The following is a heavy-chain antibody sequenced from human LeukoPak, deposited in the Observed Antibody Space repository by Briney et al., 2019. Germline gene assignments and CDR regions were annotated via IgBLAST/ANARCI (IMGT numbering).Heavy chain of an antibody. D-gene: IGHD1-26*01. CDR2: IRSKAYGGTT. J-gene: IGHJ4*02. V-gene: IGHV3-49*03. CDR3: TRGPYSGSYGGDY. CDR1: GFTFGDYA. Sequence: GGSLRLPCTASGFTFGDYAMSWFRQAPGKGLEWVGFIRSKAYGGTTEYAASVKGRFTISRDDSKSIAYLQMNSLKTEDTAVYYCTRGPYSGSYGGDYWGQGTLVTVSS.